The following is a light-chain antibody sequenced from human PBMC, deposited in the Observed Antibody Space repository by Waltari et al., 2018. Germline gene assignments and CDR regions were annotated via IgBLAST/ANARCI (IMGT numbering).Light chain of an antibody. Sequence: NFMLTQPHSVSESPGKTVTISCTRSSGSIARNYVQWYQRRPGSVPTTVIYEDNQRPSGVPDRFSGSIDSSSNSASLTISGLQTEDEADYYCQSHDANHYVVFGGGTKVTVL. J-gene: IGLJ2*01. V-gene: IGLV6-57*03. CDR2: EDN. CDR3: QSHDANHYVV. CDR1: SGSIARNY.